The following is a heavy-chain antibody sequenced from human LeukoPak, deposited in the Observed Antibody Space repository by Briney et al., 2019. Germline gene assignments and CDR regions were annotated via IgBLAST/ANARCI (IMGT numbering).Heavy chain of an antibody. Sequence: GESLNIYCQGSGYSFPSYGILWVRQTPGQGLEWMGIMYPGASETRHSPSFQRQVTLPADKHISPAYLQWSSLKAAETSTYYCARTYVWGSYRPYYFDYWGQGTLVTVSS. CDR3: ARTYVWGSYRPYYFDY. CDR1: GYSFPSYG. V-gene: IGHV5-51*04. CDR2: MYPGASET. J-gene: IGHJ4*01. D-gene: IGHD3-16*02.